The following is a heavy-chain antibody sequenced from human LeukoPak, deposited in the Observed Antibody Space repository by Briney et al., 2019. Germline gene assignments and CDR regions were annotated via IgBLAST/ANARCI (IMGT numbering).Heavy chain of an antibody. CDR3: ARDSGYYDSSGYYDHYGMDV. D-gene: IGHD3-22*01. J-gene: IGHJ6*02. Sequence: PGGSLRLSCAASGFTFSSYWMHWVRQAPGKGLVWVSRINTDGSSTSYADSVKGRFTISRDNAKNTLYLQMNSLRAEDTAVYYCARDSGYYDSSGYYDHYGMDVWGQGTTVTVSS. V-gene: IGHV3-74*01. CDR1: GFTFSSYW. CDR2: INTDGSST.